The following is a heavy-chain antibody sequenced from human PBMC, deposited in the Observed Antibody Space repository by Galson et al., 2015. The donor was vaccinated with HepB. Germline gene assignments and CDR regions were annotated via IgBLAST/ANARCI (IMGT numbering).Heavy chain of an antibody. V-gene: IGHV4-4*02. Sequence: SETLSLTCAVSGASISSSHWWSWVRQPPGKGLEWIGEIYHSGSTNYNPSLMSRVIISVDKSQHHLSLKLSSVTAADTAVYYCARDQGINWPDPFDIWGQGTKVTVSS. CDR1: GASISSSHW. CDR2: IYHSGST. CDR3: ARDQGINWPDPFDI. D-gene: IGHD5-24*01. J-gene: IGHJ3*02.